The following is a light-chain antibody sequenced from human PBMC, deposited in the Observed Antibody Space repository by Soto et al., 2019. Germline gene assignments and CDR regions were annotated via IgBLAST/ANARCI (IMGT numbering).Light chain of an antibody. CDR1: SSDVGSYNL. CDR3: SSYTSSSTRV. J-gene: IGLJ1*01. CDR2: EVS. Sequence: QSALTQPASVSGSPGQSITISRTGTSSDVGSYNLVSWYQQHPGKAPKLMIYEVSNRPSGVSNRFSGSKSDNTASLTISGLQAEDEADYYCSSYTSSSTRVFGTGTKVTVL. V-gene: IGLV2-14*02.